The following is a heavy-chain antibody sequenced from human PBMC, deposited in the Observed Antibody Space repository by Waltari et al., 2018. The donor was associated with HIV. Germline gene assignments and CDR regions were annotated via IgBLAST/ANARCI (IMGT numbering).Heavy chain of an antibody. J-gene: IGHJ4*02. CDR1: GFTFNPYA. CDR2: ISWDESNK. V-gene: IGHV3-30-3*01. Sequence: QVQLVESGGGVVQPGRSLRLSCAASGFTFNPYAMHWVRQAPGKGLEWVAVISWDESNKHYADSVKGRCTISRDNARNSLYLQMSSLRAEDTAVYYCGREGDYYDSSPFDYWGQGTLVTVSS. CDR3: GREGDYYDSSPFDY. D-gene: IGHD3-22*01.